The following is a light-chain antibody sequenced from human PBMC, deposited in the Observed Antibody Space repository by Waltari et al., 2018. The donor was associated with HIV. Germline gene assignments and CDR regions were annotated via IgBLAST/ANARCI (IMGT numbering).Light chain of an antibody. CDR3: QQSYSTPYT. J-gene: IGKJ2*01. CDR1: QSINSH. CDR2: GAS. Sequence: EVVMTQSPATLSVSLGARATLSCRASQSINSHLAWYQHKPGQAPRLLFYGASTRATGVPARFSGSGSGTDFTLTISSLQPEDFATYCCQQSYSTPYTFGQGTKLEIK. V-gene: IGKV3-15*01.